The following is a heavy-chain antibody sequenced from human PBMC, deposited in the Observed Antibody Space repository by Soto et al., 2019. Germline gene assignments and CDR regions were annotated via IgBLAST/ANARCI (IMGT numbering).Heavy chain of an antibody. CDR1: GGSISSGDYY. CDR2: IYYSGRT. D-gene: IGHD2-2*01. CDR3: ARDPGVVPAGGMDV. J-gene: IGHJ6*02. V-gene: IGHV4-30-4*01. Sequence: QVQLQESGPGLVKPSQTLSLTCTVSGGSISSGDYYWSWIRQPPVKGLEWIGYIYYSGRTYYNPSLKSRVTISVDTSTNQFSLKLSSVTAAETAVYYCARDPGVVPAGGMDVWGQGTTVTVSS.